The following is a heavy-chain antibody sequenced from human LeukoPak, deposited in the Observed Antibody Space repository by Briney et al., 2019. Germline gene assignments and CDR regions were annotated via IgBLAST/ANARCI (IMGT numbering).Heavy chain of an antibody. V-gene: IGHV3-9*01. CDR3: AKEDFWSGNDEDNWFDP. D-gene: IGHD3-3*01. CDR1: GFTFDDYA. CDR2: ISWNSGSI. Sequence: AGGSLRLSCAASGFTFDDYALHWVRQAPGKGLEWDSGISWNSGSIGYADSVKGRFTISRDNAKNSLYLQMNSLRAEDTALYYCAKEDFWSGNDEDNWFDPWGQGTLVTVSS. J-gene: IGHJ5*02.